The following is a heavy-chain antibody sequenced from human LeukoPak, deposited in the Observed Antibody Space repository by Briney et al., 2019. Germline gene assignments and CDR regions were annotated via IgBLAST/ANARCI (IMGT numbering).Heavy chain of an antibody. CDR2: IKPDGSEK. CDR3: ARGGWLDD. D-gene: IGHD3-22*01. J-gene: IGHJ4*02. CDR1: GFTFSSYW. Sequence: GGSLRLSCAASGFTFSSYWMSWVRQAPGKGLAWVANIKPDGSEKYYVDSVKGRFTISRDNDKKSLYLQMSSLRAEDMAVYYCARGGWLDDWGQGTLVTVSS. V-gene: IGHV3-7*01.